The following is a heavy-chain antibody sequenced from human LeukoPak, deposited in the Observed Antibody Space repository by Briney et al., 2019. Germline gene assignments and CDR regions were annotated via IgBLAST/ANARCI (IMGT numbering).Heavy chain of an antibody. D-gene: IGHD3-16*02. CDR2: IIPNFGTA. Sequence: SVKVSCKASGGTFISYAISWVRQAPGQGLEWMGRIIPNFGTANYAQKFQGRVTITTDESTSTAYMELSSLRSEDTAVYYCARDPIRLGELSPYFDYWGQGTLVTVSS. CDR3: ARDPIRLGELSPYFDY. J-gene: IGHJ4*02. V-gene: IGHV1-69*05. CDR1: GGTFISYA.